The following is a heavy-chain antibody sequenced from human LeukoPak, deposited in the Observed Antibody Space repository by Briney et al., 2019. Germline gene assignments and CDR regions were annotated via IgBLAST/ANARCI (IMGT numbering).Heavy chain of an antibody. J-gene: IGHJ5*02. D-gene: IGHD3-3*01. Sequence: SETLSLTCAVYGGSFSGYYWSWIRQPPGKGLEWIGEINHSGSTNYNPSLKSRVTISVDTSKNQFSLKLSSVTAADTAVYYCARGVFWSGYPLYLRFDPWGQGTLVTVSS. CDR1: GGSFSGYY. CDR2: INHSGST. V-gene: IGHV4-34*01. CDR3: ARGVFWSGYPLYLRFDP.